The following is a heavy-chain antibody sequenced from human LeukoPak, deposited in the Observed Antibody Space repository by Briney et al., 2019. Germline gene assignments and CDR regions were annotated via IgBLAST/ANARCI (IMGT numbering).Heavy chain of an antibody. V-gene: IGHV4-59*08. CDR1: GGSISSYY. CDR3: ARVGAAVDY. D-gene: IGHD1-26*01. Sequence: SETLSLTCTVSGGSISSYYWSWIRQPPGKGLEWIGYIYYSGSTNYNPSLKSRVTISVDTSKNQFSLKLSSVTAADTAVYYCARVGAAVDYWGQGTLVTVSS. CDR2: IYYSGST. J-gene: IGHJ4*02.